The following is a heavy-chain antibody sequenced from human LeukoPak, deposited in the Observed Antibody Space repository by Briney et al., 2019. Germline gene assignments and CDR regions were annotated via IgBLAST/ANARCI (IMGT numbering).Heavy chain of an antibody. V-gene: IGHV3-74*01. CDR2: IKGDGTAP. CDR1: GFTFSSHL. D-gene: IGHD1-14*01. Sequence: GGSLRLSCAASGFTFSSHLMHWVRQAQGRGLVWVSSIKGDGTAPNYADSVKGRFTISRDNAKSTLYLQMSSLRVEDTAVYHCVRNFATGDWGQGTLVTVSS. J-gene: IGHJ4*02. CDR3: VRNFATGD.